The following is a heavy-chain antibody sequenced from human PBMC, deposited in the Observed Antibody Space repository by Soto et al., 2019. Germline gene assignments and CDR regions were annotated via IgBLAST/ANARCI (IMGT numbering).Heavy chain of an antibody. D-gene: IGHD3-22*01. Sequence: PGGSLRLSCAVSGFTFSSYSMNWVRQAPGKGLEWVSSISSSSSYIYYADSVEGRFTISRDNAKNSLYLQMNSLRAEDTAVYYCARDRYYDSSGYPGDALDIWGQGTMVTVSS. CDR3: ARDRYYDSSGYPGDALDI. J-gene: IGHJ3*02. V-gene: IGHV3-21*06. CDR1: GFTFSSYS. CDR2: ISSSSSYI.